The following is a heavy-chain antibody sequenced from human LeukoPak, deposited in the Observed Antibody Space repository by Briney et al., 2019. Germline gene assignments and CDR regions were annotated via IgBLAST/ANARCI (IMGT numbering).Heavy chain of an antibody. J-gene: IGHJ4*02. CDR2: IYSGGST. CDR3: ARGRDY. V-gene: IGHV3-66*02. Sequence: GGSLRLSCAASGFTFSSYGMHWVRQAPGKGLEWVSVIYSGGSTYYADSVKGRFTISRDNSKNTLYLQMNSLRAEDTAVYYCARGRDYWGQGTLVTVSS. CDR1: GFTFSSYG.